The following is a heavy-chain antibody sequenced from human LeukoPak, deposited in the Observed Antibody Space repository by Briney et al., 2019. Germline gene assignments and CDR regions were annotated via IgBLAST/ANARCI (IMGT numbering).Heavy chain of an antibody. J-gene: IGHJ4*02. CDR1: GGSISSYY. V-gene: IGHV4-59*08. CDR3: ARGPVTSGYPQSFDY. Sequence: SETLSLTCTVSGGSISSYYWSWIRQPPGKGLEWIGYIYYSGSTNYNPSLKSRVTISVDTSKNQFSLKVTSVTAADTAVYYCARGPVTSGYPQSFDYWGQGTPVTVSS. CDR2: IYYSGST. D-gene: IGHD3-22*01.